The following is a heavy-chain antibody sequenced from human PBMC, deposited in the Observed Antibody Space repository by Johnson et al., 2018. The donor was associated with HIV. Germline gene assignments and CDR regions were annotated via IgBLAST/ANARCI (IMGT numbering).Heavy chain of an antibody. CDR1: GFTFNSYA. CDR3: ARRRYSTSWQEAFDI. Sequence: QVQLVESGGGVVQPGRSLRLSCAASGFTFNSYAMHWVRQAPGRGLEWVAVISYDGSNKYYANSVKGRFTISRDNFKNTLYLQMGSLTAEDMAVYYCARRRYSTSWQEAFDIWGRGTMVTVSS. D-gene: IGHD6-13*01. J-gene: IGHJ3*02. V-gene: IGHV3-30*14. CDR2: ISYDGSNK.